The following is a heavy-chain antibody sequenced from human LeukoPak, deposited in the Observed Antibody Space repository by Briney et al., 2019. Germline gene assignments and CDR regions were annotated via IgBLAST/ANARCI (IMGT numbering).Heavy chain of an antibody. D-gene: IGHD3-22*01. CDR3: AREANYYDSSCYSDF. Sequence: SVKVSCKATGGTFRSYPISWVRQAPGRGLEWMGGIIPIFGTANYAQKFQGRVTITADESTSTAYMELSSLRSEDTAVYYCAREANYYDSSCYSDFWGQGTLVTVSS. CDR1: GGTFRSYP. J-gene: IGHJ4*02. V-gene: IGHV1-69*13. CDR2: IIPIFGTA.